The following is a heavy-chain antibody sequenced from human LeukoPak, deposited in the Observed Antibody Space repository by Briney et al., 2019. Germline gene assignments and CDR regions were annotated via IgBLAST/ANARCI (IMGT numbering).Heavy chain of an antibody. D-gene: IGHD1-26*01. CDR3: ARERIEWELRPHRYFDY. V-gene: IGHV4-59*01. Sequence: SETLSLTCTVSGGSIRSYYWSWIRQPPGKGLEWIAYIYYSGSTNYNPSLKSRVTISVDTSKNQFSLKLSSVTAADTAVYYCARERIEWELRPHRYFDYWGQGTLVTVSS. CDR2: IYYSGST. CDR1: GGSIRSYY. J-gene: IGHJ4*02.